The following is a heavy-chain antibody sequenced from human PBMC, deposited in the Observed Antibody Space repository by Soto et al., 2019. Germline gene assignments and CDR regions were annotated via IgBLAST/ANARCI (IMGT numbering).Heavy chain of an antibody. Sequence: GGSLRLSCITSGFTFSNYWMHWVRQAPGKGLVCVLLFDYKGFHKVYADSVNGRFTFSSDNARNTLFLQMNSLLFEDTAVYYCVRGTNGWPGVDYWGQGTLVTVSS. CDR3: VRGTNGWPGVDY. CDR2: FDYKGFHK. J-gene: IGHJ4*02. V-gene: IGHV3-74*01. D-gene: IGHD2-8*01. CDR1: GFTFSNYW.